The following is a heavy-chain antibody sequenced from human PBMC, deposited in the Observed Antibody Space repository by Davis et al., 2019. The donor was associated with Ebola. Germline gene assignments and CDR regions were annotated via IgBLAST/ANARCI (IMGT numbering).Heavy chain of an antibody. V-gene: IGHV1-46*01. CDR3: ARDPRPQIDSSGSFDY. Sequence: ASVKVSCKASGYIFTSYYMHWVRQAPGQGLEWMGIINPSGGSTSYAQKFQGRVTMTRDTSASTVYMELSSLRSEDTAVYYCARDPRPQIDSSGSFDYWGQGTLVTVSS. CDR1: GYIFTSYY. J-gene: IGHJ4*02. D-gene: IGHD3-22*01. CDR2: INPSGGST.